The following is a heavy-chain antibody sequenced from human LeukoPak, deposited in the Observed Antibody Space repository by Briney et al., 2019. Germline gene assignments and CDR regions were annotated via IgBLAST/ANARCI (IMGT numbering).Heavy chain of an antibody. CDR2: IHYSGST. CDR1: GGSISSSNYY. D-gene: IGHD3-10*01. V-gene: IGHV4-39*01. Sequence: PSETLSLTCTVSGGSISSSNYYWGWIRQPPGKGLEWIGSIHYSGSTYYNPSLESRVTVSVGTSKNQFTVNLSSVTAADTAVYYCTRHFGSGRDDYWGQGTLVTVSS. J-gene: IGHJ4*02. CDR3: TRHFGSGRDDY.